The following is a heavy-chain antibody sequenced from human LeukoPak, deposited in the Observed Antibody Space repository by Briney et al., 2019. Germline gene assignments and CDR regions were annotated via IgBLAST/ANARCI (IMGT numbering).Heavy chain of an antibody. D-gene: IGHD3-22*01. J-gene: IGHJ3*02. CDR2: IYRSGTT. Sequence: PSETLSLTCTVSSYSISSGYYWGWIRQPPGKGLEWIGSIYRSGTTYYNPSLKSRVTISVDTSSNQFSLKTSSVTAADTAVYYCARSLTTYYYDTSGPGDAFDIWGQGTMVTVSS. V-gene: IGHV4-38-2*02. CDR3: ARSLTTYYYDTSGPGDAFDI. CDR1: SYSISSGYY.